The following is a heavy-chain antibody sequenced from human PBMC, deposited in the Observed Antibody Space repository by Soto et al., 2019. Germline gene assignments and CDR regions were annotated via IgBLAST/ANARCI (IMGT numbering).Heavy chain of an antibody. CDR3: ARVFIIGNPYFDY. CDR2: IYYSGSP. CDR1: GGSISSNSYY. J-gene: IGHJ4*02. Sequence: SETLSLTCTVSGGSISSNSYYWGWIRQPPGKGLEWIGSIYYSGSPYYNPSLTSRVTISVDTSKNQFSLKLSSVTAADTAVYYCARVFIIGNPYFDYWGQGTLVTVSS. D-gene: IGHD3-10*02. V-gene: IGHV4-39*01.